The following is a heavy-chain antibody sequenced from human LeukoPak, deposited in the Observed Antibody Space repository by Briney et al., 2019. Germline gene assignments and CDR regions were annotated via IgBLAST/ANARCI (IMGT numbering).Heavy chain of an antibody. CDR3: ARARVGVHYYYYYGMDV. V-gene: IGHV3-11*04. CDR2: ISSSGRPI. J-gene: IGHJ6*02. D-gene: IGHD1-26*01. CDR1: GFIFSDYY. Sequence: PGGSLRLSCAVSGFIFSDYYMSWIRQAPGKGLEWVSYISSSGRPIYHADSVKGRFTISRDNAKNSLYLLMNSLRVEDTAVYYCARARVGVHYYYYYGMDVWGQGTTVTVSS.